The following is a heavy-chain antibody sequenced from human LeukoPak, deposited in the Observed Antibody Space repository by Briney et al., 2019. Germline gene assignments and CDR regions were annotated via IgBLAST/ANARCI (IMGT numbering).Heavy chain of an antibody. V-gene: IGHV1-8*01. D-gene: IGHD2-21*02. CDR2: MNPNSGNT. CDR1: GYTFTSYD. Sequence: ASVKVSCKASGYTFTSYDINWVRQATGQGLEWVGWMNPNSGNTGYAQKFQGRVTMTRNTSISTAYMELSSLRSEDTAVCYCARGPPNCGGDCYTYNWFDPWGQGTLVTVSS. CDR3: ARGPPNCGGDCYTYNWFDP. J-gene: IGHJ5*02.